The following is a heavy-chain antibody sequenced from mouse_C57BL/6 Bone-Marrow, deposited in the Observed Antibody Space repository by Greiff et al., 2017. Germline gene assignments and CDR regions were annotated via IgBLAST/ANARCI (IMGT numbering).Heavy chain of an antibody. D-gene: IGHD1-1*01. J-gene: IGHJ1*03. CDR1: GYTFTSYW. Sequence: VQLQQPGAELVQPGASVKLSCKASGYTFTSYWMHWVKQRPGQGLEWIEMIHPIGGSTNYNEKFKSKATLTGDKSSSTAYMQLSSLTSEDSAVYYCARAVPLVFDVWGTGTTVTVSS. CDR2: IHPIGGST. V-gene: IGHV1-64*01. CDR3: ARAVPLVFDV.